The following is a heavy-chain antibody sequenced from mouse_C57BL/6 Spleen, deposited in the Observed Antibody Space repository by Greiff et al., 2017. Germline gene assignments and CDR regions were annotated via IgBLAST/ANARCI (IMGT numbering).Heavy chain of an antibody. J-gene: IGHJ3*01. Sequence: QVQLKESGPGLVQPSQSLSITCTVSGFSLTSYGVHWVRQSPGKGLEWLGVIWSGGSTDYNAAFISRLSISKDNSKSQVFFKMNSLQADDTAIYYCARNQMGPAYWGQGTLVTVSA. CDR1: GFSLTSYG. CDR2: IWSGGST. V-gene: IGHV2-2*01. CDR3: ARNQMGPAY.